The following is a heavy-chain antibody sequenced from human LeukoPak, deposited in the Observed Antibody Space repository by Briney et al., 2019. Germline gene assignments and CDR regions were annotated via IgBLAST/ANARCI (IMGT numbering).Heavy chain of an antibody. CDR1: GFTFSSYA. Sequence: GRSLRLSCAASGFTFSSYAMHWVRQAPGKGLEWVAVISYDGSNKYYADSAKGRFTISRDNSKNTLYLQMNSLRAEDTAVYYCARGFPSVVPAAIDYYYYGMDVWGQGTTVTVSS. J-gene: IGHJ6*02. CDR2: ISYDGSNK. D-gene: IGHD2-2*01. V-gene: IGHV3-30*04. CDR3: ARGFPSVVPAAIDYYYYGMDV.